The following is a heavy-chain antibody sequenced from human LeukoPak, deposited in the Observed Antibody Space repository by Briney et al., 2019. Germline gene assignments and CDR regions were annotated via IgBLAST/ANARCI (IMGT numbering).Heavy chain of an antibody. Sequence: ASVKVSCKASGYTFTSYGISWVRQAPGQGLEWMRWISAYNGNTNYAQKLQGRVTMTTDTSTSTAYMELRSLRSDDTAVYYCARECEGGCSRGVNYWGQGTLVTVSS. D-gene: IGHD2-2*01. CDR1: GYTFTSYG. J-gene: IGHJ4*02. V-gene: IGHV1-18*01. CDR2: ISAYNGNT. CDR3: ARECEGGCSRGVNY.